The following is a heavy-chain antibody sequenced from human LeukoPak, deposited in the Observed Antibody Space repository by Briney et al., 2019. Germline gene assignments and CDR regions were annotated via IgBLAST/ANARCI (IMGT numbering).Heavy chain of an antibody. CDR2: ITSGGDYI. D-gene: IGHD3-9*01. CDR3: ARGHYDVLAASYKWTPDY. J-gene: IGHJ4*02. Sequence: IPGRSLRLSCAASGFTFNTFNMNWVRQAPGKGLEWVSTITSGGDYIYYADSVKGRFTTSRDNAKNSLSLQLNSLRVEDTAVYYCARGHYDVLAASYKWTPDYWGQGTLVTVSS. CDR1: GFTFNTFN. V-gene: IGHV3-21*01.